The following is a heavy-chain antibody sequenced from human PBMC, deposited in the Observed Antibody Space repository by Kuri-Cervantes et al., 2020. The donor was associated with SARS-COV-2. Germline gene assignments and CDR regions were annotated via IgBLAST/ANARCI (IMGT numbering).Heavy chain of an antibody. CDR2: ISSNGGST. V-gene: IGHV3-64D*08. CDR1: GFTFSSYA. J-gene: IGHJ6*02. CDR3: VKATTYDDVCSGYSYGMDV. D-gene: IGHD3-3*01. Sequence: GRSLRLSCSAYGFTFSSYAMHWVRQAPGKGLEYVSAISSNGGSTYYADSVKGRFTISRDNSKNTLYLQMSSLRAEDTAVYYCVKATTYDDVCSGYSYGMDVWGQGTTVTVSS.